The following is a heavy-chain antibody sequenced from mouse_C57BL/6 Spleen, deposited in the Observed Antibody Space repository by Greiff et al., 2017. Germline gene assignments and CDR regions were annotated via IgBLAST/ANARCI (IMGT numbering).Heavy chain of an antibody. D-gene: IGHD2-1*01. J-gene: IGHJ4*01. V-gene: IGHV1-9*01. Sequence: VQLQQSGAELMKPGASVKLSCKATGYTFTGYWIGWVKQRPGHGLEWIGEILPGSGSTNYNEKFKGKATFTADTSSNTAYMQLSSLTTEGSAIYDCAREGYYGPHAIDYWGQGTSVTVSS. CDR1: GYTFTGYW. CDR3: AREGYYGPHAIDY. CDR2: ILPGSGST.